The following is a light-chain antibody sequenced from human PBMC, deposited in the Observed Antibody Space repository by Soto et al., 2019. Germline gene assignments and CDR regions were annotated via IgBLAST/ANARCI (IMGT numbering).Light chain of an antibody. CDR1: SSDVGSYNY. CDR3: SSYTSSSTRV. Sequence: QSALTQPASVSGSPGQSITISCTGTSSDVGSYNYVSWYQQHPGKAPKLMIYEVSNRPSGVSNRFSGSKSGNTASLTISGRQAEDEGNYYCSSYTSSSTRVFGGGTQLTVL. CDR2: EVS. J-gene: IGLJ7*01. V-gene: IGLV2-14*01.